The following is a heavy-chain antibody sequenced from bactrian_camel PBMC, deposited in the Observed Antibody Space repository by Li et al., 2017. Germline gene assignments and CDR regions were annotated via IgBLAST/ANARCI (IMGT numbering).Heavy chain of an antibody. Sequence: VQLVESGGGLVQPGGSLGLSCAASGDAASINYMGWFRQAPGNERVAVAAIDTAGGSAYYAVSVEGRFTISQDNTNNTVYLQMDSLKAEDTAMYYCAADYWGGHTGLMGWEPDNWGQGTQVTVS. D-gene: IGHD5*01. V-gene: IGHV3S54*01. CDR3: AADYWGGHTGLMGWEPDN. CDR2: IDTAGGSA. CDR1: GDAASINY. J-gene: IGHJ4*01.